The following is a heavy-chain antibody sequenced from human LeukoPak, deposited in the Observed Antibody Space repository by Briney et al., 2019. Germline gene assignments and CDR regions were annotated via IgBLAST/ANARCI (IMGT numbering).Heavy chain of an antibody. D-gene: IGHD5-18*01. J-gene: IGHJ4*02. CDR3: AREVGYSYGIDY. V-gene: IGHV3-7*01. CDR2: IKQDGSEK. CDR1: GFTFSRNG. Sequence: GGSLRLSCAASGFTFSRNGMTWVRQAPGKGLEWVANIKQDGSEKYYVDSVKGRFTISRDNAKNSLYLQMNSLRAEDTAVYYCAREVGYSYGIDYWGQGTLVTVSS.